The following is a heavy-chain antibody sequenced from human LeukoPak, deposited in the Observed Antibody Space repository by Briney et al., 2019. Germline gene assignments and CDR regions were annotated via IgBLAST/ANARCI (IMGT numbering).Heavy chain of an antibody. CDR2: ISSSGSTT. CDR1: GFTFGSYG. J-gene: IGHJ5*02. Sequence: GGSLRLSCVASGFTFGSYGMNWVRQAPGKGLEWVSYISSSGSTTYYADSVKGRFTISRDNAKNSLYLQMDSLRADDTAVYYCARAGPATDPWGQGTLVTVSS. D-gene: IGHD2-2*01. V-gene: IGHV3-48*03. CDR3: ARAGPATDP.